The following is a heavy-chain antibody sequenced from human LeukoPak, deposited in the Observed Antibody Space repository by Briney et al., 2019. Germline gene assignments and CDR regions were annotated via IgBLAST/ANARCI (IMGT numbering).Heavy chain of an antibody. J-gene: IGHJ6*03. D-gene: IGHD6-25*01. CDR1: GFTFSGYS. CDR2: ISSDGGST. V-gene: IGHV3-64*02. CDR3: AKAAFYYYMDV. Sequence: GGSLRLSCAASGFTFSGYSMYWVRQAPGKGLEYVSAISSDGGSTYYADSVKGRFTISRDNSKNTLYLQLDSLRAEDMAVYYCAKAAFYYYMDVWGNGTTVTVSS.